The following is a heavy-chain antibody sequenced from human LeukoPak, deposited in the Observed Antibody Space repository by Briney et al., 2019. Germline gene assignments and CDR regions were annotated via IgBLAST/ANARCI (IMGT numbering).Heavy chain of an antibody. Sequence: GGSLRLSCAASGFTVSSNYMSWVRQAPGKGLEWVSVIYSGGSTYYADSVKGRFTISRDNSKNTLYLQMNSLRAEDTAVYYCARDLYPTYEGMDVRGQGTTVTVSS. CDR1: GFTVSSNY. V-gene: IGHV3-53*01. CDR3: ARDLYPTYEGMDV. J-gene: IGHJ6*02. D-gene: IGHD3-3*01. CDR2: IYSGGST.